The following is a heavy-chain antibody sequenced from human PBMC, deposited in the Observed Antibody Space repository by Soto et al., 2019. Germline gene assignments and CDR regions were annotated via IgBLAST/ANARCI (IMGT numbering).Heavy chain of an antibody. V-gene: IGHV3-33*01. CDR3: ARAWVYSSSYGMDV. CDR2: IWYDGSNK. D-gene: IGHD6-13*01. J-gene: IGHJ6*02. Sequence: VAVIWYDGSNKYYADSVKGRFTISRDNSKNTLYLQMNSLRAEDTAVYYCARAWVYSSSYGMDVWGQGTTVTVSS.